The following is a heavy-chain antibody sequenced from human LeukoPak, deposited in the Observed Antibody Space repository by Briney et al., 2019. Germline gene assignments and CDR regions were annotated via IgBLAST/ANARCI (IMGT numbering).Heavy chain of an antibody. CDR2: INPTGGIT. CDR1: GYTFTSYY. Sequence: ASAKVSCKASGYTFTSYYMHWVRQAPGQGLEWRGLINPTGGITSYAQQLQGRISMSRDTSTSTVYMEMSSLTSEDTALYYWARESTAFDYWGQETLVTVSS. J-gene: IGHJ4*02. V-gene: IGHV1-46*01. CDR3: ARESTAFDY.